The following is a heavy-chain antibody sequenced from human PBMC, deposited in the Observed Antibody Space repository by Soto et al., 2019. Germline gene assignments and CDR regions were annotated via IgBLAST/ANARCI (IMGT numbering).Heavy chain of an antibody. V-gene: IGHV4-31*03. CDR1: GVSISSGGYY. D-gene: IGHD1-7*01. CDR3: ARDGVGELELRSGFDY. J-gene: IGHJ4*02. Sequence: SETLSLTCTVSGVSISSGGYYWSWIRQHPGKGLEWIGYIYYSGSTYYNPSLKSRVTISVDTSKNQFSLKLSSVTAADTAVYYCARDGVGELELRSGFDYWGQGTLVTVSS. CDR2: IYYSGST.